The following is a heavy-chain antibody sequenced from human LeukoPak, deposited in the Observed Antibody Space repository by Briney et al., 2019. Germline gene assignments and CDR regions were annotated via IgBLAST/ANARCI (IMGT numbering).Heavy chain of an antibody. D-gene: IGHD6-19*01. CDR3: ARVVAVAGTRPPLD. J-gene: IGHJ4*02. CDR1: GFTVSSNY. CDR2: IYSGGST. V-gene: IGHV3-66*01. Sequence: GGSLRLSCAASGFTVSSNYMSWVRQAPGKGLEWVSVIYSGGSTYYADSVKGRFTISRDNSKNTLYRQMNSLRAEDTAVYYCARVVAVAGTRPPLDWGQGTLVTVSS.